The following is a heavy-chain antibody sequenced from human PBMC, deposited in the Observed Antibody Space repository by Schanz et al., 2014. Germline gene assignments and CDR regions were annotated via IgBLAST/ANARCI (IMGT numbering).Heavy chain of an antibody. CDR1: GFTFSRYA. J-gene: IGHJ6*04. CDR2: ISSNGGST. D-gene: IGHD2-2*01. CDR3: ARDLSSLIQGDV. V-gene: IGHV3-64*01. Sequence: EVQLVESGGALVQPGGSLRLSCAASGFTFSRYAMHWVRQAPGKGLEDVSVISSNGGSTYFGNSVRGRFTISRDNSKNLLYLQMNGLRAEDTAVYFCARDLSSLIQGDVWGKGTTVTVSS.